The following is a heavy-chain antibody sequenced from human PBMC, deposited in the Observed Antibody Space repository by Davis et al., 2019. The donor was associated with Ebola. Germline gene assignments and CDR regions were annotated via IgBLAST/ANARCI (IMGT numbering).Heavy chain of an antibody. J-gene: IGHJ5*02. CDR2: IWHDGSNK. V-gene: IGHV3-33*01. Sequence: GESLKISCAASGFTFSSYGMHWVRQAPGKGLEWVAVIWHDGSNKYYADSVKGRFTISKDNSKNTLYLQMNSLRAEDTAAYYCARDSMYSSSWYCWFDPWGQGTLVTVSS. D-gene: IGHD6-13*01. CDR1: GFTFSSYG. CDR3: ARDSMYSSSWYCWFDP.